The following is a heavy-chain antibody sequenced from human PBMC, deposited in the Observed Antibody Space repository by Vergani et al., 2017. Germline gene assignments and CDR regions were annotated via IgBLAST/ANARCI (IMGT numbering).Heavy chain of an antibody. V-gene: IGHV1-69*04. CDR3: ARDPNYYDSSGYYYDYFDY. CDR1: GGTFSSYA. J-gene: IGHJ4*02. D-gene: IGHD3-22*01. Sequence: QVQLVQSGAEVKKPGASVKVSCKASGGTFSSYAISWVRQAPGQGLEWMGRIIPILGIANYAQKFQGRVTMTADKSTSTAYLERSSLRSEDTAVYYCARDPNYYDSSGYYYDYFDYWGQGTLVTVSS. CDR2: IIPILGIA.